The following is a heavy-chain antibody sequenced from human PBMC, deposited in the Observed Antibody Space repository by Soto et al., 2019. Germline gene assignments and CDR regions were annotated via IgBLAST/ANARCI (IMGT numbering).Heavy chain of an antibody. CDR1: GFTFSSYS. J-gene: IGHJ4*02. CDR2: ISSSSSTI. CDR3: ARDPIEARPSSSTVTTFGVDY. V-gene: IGHV3-48*02. Sequence: PGGSLRLSCASSGFTFSSYSMNWVRQAPGKGLEWVSYISSSSSTIYHADSVKGRFTISRDNAKNSLYLQMNSLRDEDTAVYYCARDPIEARPSSSTVTTFGVDYWGQGTLVTVSS. D-gene: IGHD4-17*01.